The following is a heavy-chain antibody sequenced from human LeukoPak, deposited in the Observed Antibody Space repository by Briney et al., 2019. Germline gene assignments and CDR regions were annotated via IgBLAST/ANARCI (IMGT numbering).Heavy chain of an antibody. CDR3: AKQLGYCCDGSCYFPY. J-gene: IGHJ4*02. Sequence: GGSLRLSCAASGFTFSSSAMSWVRQAPGKGLEWVSAISNNGGYTYYADSVQGRFTISRDNSKSTLCLQMNSLRAEDTAVYYCAKQLGYCCDGSCYFPYWGQGTRVTVSS. V-gene: IGHV3-23*01. CDR1: GFTFSSSA. D-gene: IGHD2-15*01. CDR2: ISNNGGYT.